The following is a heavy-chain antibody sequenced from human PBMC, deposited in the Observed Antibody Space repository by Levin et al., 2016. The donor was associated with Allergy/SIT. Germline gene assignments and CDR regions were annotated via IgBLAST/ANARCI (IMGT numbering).Heavy chain of an antibody. V-gene: IGHV1-18*01. CDR3: ARDPKMSKLLWFGELVSEYYYYGMDV. D-gene: IGHD3-10*01. Sequence: WVRQAPGQGLEWMGWISAYNGNTNYAQKLQGRVTMTTDTSTSTAYMELRSLRSDDTAVYYCARDPKMSKLLWFGELVSEYYYYGMDVWGQGTTVTVSS. CDR2: ISAYNGNT. J-gene: IGHJ6*02.